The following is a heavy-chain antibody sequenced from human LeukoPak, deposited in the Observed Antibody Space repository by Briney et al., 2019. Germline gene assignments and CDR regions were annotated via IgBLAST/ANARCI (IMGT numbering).Heavy chain of an antibody. D-gene: IGHD5-12*01. CDR1: GGSIRSSY. J-gene: IGHJ4*02. CDR2: MYYSGST. Sequence: ETLSLTCTVSGGSIRSSYWSWIRQPPGKGLEWIGYMYYSGSTKYNPSLKSRVTMSVDTSQNQFSLKLSSVTAADTAVYHCARVSVSGYGYYYFDYWGQGTLVTVSS. CDR3: ARVSVSGYGYYYFDY. V-gene: IGHV4-59*01.